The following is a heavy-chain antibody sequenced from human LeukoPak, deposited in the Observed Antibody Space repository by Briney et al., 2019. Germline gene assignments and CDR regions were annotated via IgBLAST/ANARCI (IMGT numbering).Heavy chain of an antibody. CDR2: IRYDGSNK. J-gene: IGHJ4*02. CDR3: AKDRVLRYFDWLFDLDY. V-gene: IGHV3-30*02. Sequence: GGSLRLSCAASGFNFSSYGMHWVRQAPGKGLEWVAFIRYDGSNKYYADSVKGRFTISRDNSKNTLYLQMNSLSAEDTAVYYRAKDRVLRYFDWLFDLDYWGQGTLVTVSS. CDR1: GFNFSSYG. D-gene: IGHD3-9*01.